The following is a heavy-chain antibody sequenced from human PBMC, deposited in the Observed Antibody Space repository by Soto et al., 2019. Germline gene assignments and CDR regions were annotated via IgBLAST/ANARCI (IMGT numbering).Heavy chain of an antibody. D-gene: IGHD2-21*02. V-gene: IGHV3-30*03. CDR2: LSFDGTAE. CDR1: GFIFRDYL. CDR3: ARVATRLQSMEVLEY. J-gene: IGHJ4*02. Sequence: QVQLVESGGGVVQPGTSLRLSCKASGFIFRDYLIHWVRQAPGKGLEWLAVLSFDGTAEYYAYSTRGRFTISRDIPKSTTYLVINNVRRDDTAMYYCARVATRLQSMEVLEYWGQGTLVTVPS.